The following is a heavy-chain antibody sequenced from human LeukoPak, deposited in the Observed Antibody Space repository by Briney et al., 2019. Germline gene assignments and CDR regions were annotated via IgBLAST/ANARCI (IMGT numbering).Heavy chain of an antibody. CDR2: INLHRGAT. CDR1: GYTFTDFY. Sequence: GASVKVSCKASGYTFTDFYIHWVRQAPGQGPEWMGWINLHRGATNYAQKFRGRVTMTRDTSISLVYVELSRLKSNDTAVYYCARDLRGSGYDPWGQGTLVTVSS. D-gene: IGHD3-10*01. CDR3: ARDLRGSGYDP. V-gene: IGHV1-2*02. J-gene: IGHJ5*02.